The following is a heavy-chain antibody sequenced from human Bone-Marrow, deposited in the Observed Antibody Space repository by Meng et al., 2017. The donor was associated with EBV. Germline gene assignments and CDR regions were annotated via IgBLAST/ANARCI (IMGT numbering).Heavy chain of an antibody. V-gene: IGHV1-69*01. CDR3: AIYYGGAFDY. CDR2: IIPIFGTA. D-gene: IGHD4-23*01. Sequence: QVQRGQSGAGGKKHGAPVKVSCKASGGTLSSYAISWVRQAPGQGLEWMGGIIPIFGTANYAQKFQGRVTITADESTSTAYMELSSLRSEDTAVYYCAIYYGGAFDYWGQGTLVTVSS. J-gene: IGHJ4*02. CDR1: GGTLSSYA.